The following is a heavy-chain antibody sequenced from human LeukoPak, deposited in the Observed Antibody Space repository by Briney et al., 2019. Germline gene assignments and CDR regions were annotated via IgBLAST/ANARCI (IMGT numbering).Heavy chain of an antibody. CDR2: INHSGST. CDR3: ARTRRGVRGLKGGYYYYGMDV. J-gene: IGHJ6*02. V-gene: IGHV4-34*01. CDR1: GGSFSGYY. D-gene: IGHD3-10*01. Sequence: SETLSLTCAVYGGSFSGYYWSWIRQPPGKGLEWIGEINHSGSTNYNPSLKSRVTISVDTSKNQFSLKLSSVTAADTAVYYCARTRRGVRGLKGGYYYYGMDVWGQGTTVTVSS.